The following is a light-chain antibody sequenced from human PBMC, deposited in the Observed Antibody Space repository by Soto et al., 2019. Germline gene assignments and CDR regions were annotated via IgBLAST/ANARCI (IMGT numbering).Light chain of an antibody. V-gene: IGKV3-20*01. CDR3: QQYDSSPRT. J-gene: IGKJ1*01. Sequence: EIVLTQSPGTLSLSPGERSTLSLRASQSVSSSYLAWYQQKPGQAPRLLIYRTSNRATGIPDRFSGSGSGTDFTLTISRLEPEDFAVYWCQQYDSSPRTFGQGTKVDI. CDR1: QSVSSSY. CDR2: RTS.